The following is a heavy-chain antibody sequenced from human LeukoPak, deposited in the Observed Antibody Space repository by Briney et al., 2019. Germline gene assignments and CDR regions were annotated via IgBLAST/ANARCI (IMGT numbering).Heavy chain of an antibody. CDR3: ARVGKEVVTVFFDY. CDR2: IYYSGST. V-gene: IGHV4-39*01. CDR1: GGSISSSSYY. D-gene: IGHD2-21*02. Sequence: PSETLSLTCTVSGGSISSSSYYWGWLRQPPGKGLEWLGSIYYSGSTYYNPSLKSRVTISVDTSKNQFSLKLSSVTAADTAVYYCARVGKEVVTVFFDYWGQGTLVTVSS. J-gene: IGHJ4*02.